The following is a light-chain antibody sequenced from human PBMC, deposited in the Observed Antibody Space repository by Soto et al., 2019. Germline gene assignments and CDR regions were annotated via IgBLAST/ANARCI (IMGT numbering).Light chain of an antibody. Sequence: EVRLTQSPATLSLSPGERATLSCRASENVRTFVDWYQQKPGQAPRLLIYGASNRATGIPARFSGSGSGTDFTLTISDLEPEDFAVYYCQQHSHWPPWTFGQGIKVDIK. J-gene: IGKJ1*01. CDR2: GAS. CDR1: ENVRTF. CDR3: QQHSHWPPWT. V-gene: IGKV3-11*01.